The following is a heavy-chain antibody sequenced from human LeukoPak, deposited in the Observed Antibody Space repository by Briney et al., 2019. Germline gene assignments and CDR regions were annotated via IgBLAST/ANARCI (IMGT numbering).Heavy chain of an antibody. CDR3: ARDLGFLVVSRPSKFDY. CDR2: ISSSSSTI. J-gene: IGHJ4*02. V-gene: IGHV3-48*02. CDR1: GFTFSDYS. D-gene: IGHD3-22*01. Sequence: GGSLRLSCAASGFTFSDYSMNWVRQAPGKGLEWISYISSSSSTIYYADSVKGRFTISRDNAKNSLYLQMNSLRDEDTAVYYCARDLGFLVVSRPSKFDYWGQGALVTVSS.